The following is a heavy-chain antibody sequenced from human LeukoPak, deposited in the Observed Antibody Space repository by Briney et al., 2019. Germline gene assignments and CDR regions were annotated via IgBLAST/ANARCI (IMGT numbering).Heavy chain of an antibody. CDR2: ISSSSSTI. V-gene: IGHV3-48*02. CDR1: GFTFSSYS. J-gene: IGHJ6*02. CDR3: ARDDPFVVVPAAIGYYYYGMDV. Sequence: GGSLRLSCAASGFTFSSYSMNWVRQAPGKGLEWVSYISSSSSTIYYADSVKGRFTISRDNAKNSLYLQMNSLRDEDTAVYYCARDDPFVVVPAAIGYYYYGMDVWGQGTTVTVSS. D-gene: IGHD2-2*01.